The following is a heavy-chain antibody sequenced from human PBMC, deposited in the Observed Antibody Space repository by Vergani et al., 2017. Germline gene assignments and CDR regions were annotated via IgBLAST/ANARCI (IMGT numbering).Heavy chain of an antibody. V-gene: IGHV3-23*01. CDR3: ASRDITMVRGVLP. CDR1: GFTFSSYA. CDR2: IRGSGGST. J-gene: IGHJ5*02. D-gene: IGHD3-10*01. Sequence: EVQLLESGGGLVQPGGSLRLSCAASGFTFSSYAMSWVRQAPGKGLEWVSAIRGSGGSTYYADSVMGRFTISRDNAKNSLYLQMNSLRAEDTAVYYCASRDITMVRGVLPWGQGTLVTVSS.